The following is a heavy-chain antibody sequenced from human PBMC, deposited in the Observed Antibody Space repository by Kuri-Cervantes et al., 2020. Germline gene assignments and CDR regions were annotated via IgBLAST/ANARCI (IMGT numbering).Heavy chain of an antibody. V-gene: IGHV4-34*01. CDR1: GGSFSGYY. Sequence: GSLRLSCAVYGGSFSGYYWSWNRQPPGKGLEWIGEINHSGSTNYNPSLKSRATISVDASKNQFSLRLTSVTAADTAVYYCATATTVTTSRGLCFDSWGQGTPVTVSS. CDR3: ATATTVTTSRGLCFDS. CDR2: INHSGST. D-gene: IGHD4-17*01. J-gene: IGHJ4*02.